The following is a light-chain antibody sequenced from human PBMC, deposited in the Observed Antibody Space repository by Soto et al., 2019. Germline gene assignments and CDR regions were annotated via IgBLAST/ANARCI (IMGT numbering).Light chain of an antibody. CDR2: KVS. Sequence: DVVMTQSPLSLPVTLGQPASISCRSSQSLIYSDGIAYLNWFHQRPGQSPRRLIYKVSNRDSGVSERFSGSGSGADFTLTISRVEAVDVGVYYCLEGAPWLPMFGRGTKVEIK. J-gene: IGKJ1*01. CDR1: QSLIYSDGIAY. V-gene: IGKV2-30*01. CDR3: LEGAPWLPM.